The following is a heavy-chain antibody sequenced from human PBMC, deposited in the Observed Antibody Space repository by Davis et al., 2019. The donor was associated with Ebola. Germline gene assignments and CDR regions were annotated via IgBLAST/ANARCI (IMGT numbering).Heavy chain of an antibody. J-gene: IGHJ4*02. Sequence: GESLKISCAASGFTFSDYYMSWIRQAPGKGLEWVSYISSSGSTIYYADSVKGRFTISRDNAKNSLYLQMNSLRAEDTAVYYCARGRWLQSAYFDYWGQGTLVTVSS. V-gene: IGHV3-11*04. CDR3: ARGRWLQSAYFDY. CDR1: GFTFSDYY. D-gene: IGHD5-24*01. CDR2: ISSSGSTI.